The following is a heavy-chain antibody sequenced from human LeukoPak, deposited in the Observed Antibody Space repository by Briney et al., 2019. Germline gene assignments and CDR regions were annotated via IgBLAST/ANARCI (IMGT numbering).Heavy chain of an antibody. CDR3: ARSLMRLLMEDFFDY. D-gene: IGHD2-8*01. CDR1: GYTFTGYY. J-gene: IGHJ4*02. V-gene: IGHV1-2*02. CDR2: INSKSGGT. Sequence: ASVKVSCKASGYTFTGYYMHWVRQAPGQGLEWMGWINSKSGGTNYAQKFQGRVTMTGDTSISTAYLELSRLTSDDTAVYYCARSLMRLLMEDFFDYWGQGTLVTVSS.